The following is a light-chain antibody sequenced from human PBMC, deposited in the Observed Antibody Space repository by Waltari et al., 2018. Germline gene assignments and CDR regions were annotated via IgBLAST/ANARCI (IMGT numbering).Light chain of an antibody. V-gene: IGLV1-51*01. CDR1: SSNIRNNY. J-gene: IGLJ2*01. Sequence: QSVLTQPPSVSAASGQNVTISCSGSSSNIRNNYLYWYQQLPGTAPKLLIYDDNKRPSGIPDRCSASKSGTSATLGIAGLQTGDEAEYYCGSWHHSLTGGVVFGGGTTVTVL. CDR2: DDN. CDR3: GSWHHSLTGGVV.